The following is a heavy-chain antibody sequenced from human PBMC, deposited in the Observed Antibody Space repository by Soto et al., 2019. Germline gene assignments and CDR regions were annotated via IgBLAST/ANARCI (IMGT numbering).Heavy chain of an antibody. D-gene: IGHD2-2*01. CDR2: IYYSGST. CDR3: ARDPGYCSSTSCPRYYYYGMDV. J-gene: IGHJ6*02. Sequence: SETLSLTCTVSCGSISSGGYYWSWIRQHPGKGLEWIGYIYYSGSTNYNPSLKSRVTISVDTSKNQFSLKLSSVTAADTAVYYCARDPGYCSSTSCPRYYYYGMDVWGQGTTVTVSS. CDR1: CGSISSGGYY. V-gene: IGHV4-61*08.